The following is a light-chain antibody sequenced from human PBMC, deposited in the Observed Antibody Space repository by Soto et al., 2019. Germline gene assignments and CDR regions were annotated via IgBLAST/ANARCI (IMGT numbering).Light chain of an antibody. J-gene: IGKJ4*01. V-gene: IGKV1-39*01. CDR3: QQSYSTPLT. Sequence: DIQMTQSPSSLSASVGDRVTITCRASQSISSYLNWYQQKPGKAPKLLIYAASILQSGVPSRFSGSGSGTDFTLTISSLDPEDFATYYCQQSYSTPLTFGGGTKVEIK. CDR1: QSISSY. CDR2: AAS.